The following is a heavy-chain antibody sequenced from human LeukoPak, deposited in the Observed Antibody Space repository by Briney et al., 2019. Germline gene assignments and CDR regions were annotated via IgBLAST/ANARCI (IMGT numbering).Heavy chain of an antibody. J-gene: IGHJ6*02. Sequence: GGSLRLSCAASGFTFSSYAMSWVRQAPGKGLEWVSAISGSGGGTYYADSVKGRFTISRDNSKNTLYLQMNSLRAEDTAVYYCAKTRGQDAAMAKYYYYGMDVWGQGTTVTVSS. D-gene: IGHD5-18*01. CDR2: ISGSGGGT. V-gene: IGHV3-23*01. CDR1: GFTFSSYA. CDR3: AKTRGQDAAMAKYYYYGMDV.